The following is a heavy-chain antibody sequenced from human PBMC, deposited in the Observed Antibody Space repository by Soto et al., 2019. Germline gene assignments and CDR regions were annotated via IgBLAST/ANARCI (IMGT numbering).Heavy chain of an antibody. CDR1: GYTFTGYY. D-gene: IGHD5-18*01. CDR3: ARVLVQLWLRGPEDGMDV. J-gene: IGHJ6*02. CDR2: MNPNSGNT. V-gene: IGHV1-8*02. Sequence: GASVKVSCKASGYTFTGYYMHWVRQAPGQRLEWMGRMNPNSGNTGYAQKFQGRVTMTRNTSISTAYMELSSLRSEDTAVYYCARVLVQLWLRGPEDGMDVWGQGTTVTVSS.